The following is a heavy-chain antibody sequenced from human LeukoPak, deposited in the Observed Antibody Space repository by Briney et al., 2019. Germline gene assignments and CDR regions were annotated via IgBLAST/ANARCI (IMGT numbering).Heavy chain of an antibody. Sequence: SETLSLTCAVYGGCFSGYYWSWIRQPPGKGLEWIGEINHSGSTNYKPSLKSRLTVSVDTSKNQFSLELSSVTAADTAVYYCAAADSGRYFDCWGQGTLVTVSS. V-gene: IGHV4-34*01. J-gene: IGHJ4*02. CDR2: INHSGST. CDR3: AAADSGRYFDC. CDR1: GGCFSGYY. D-gene: IGHD6-13*01.